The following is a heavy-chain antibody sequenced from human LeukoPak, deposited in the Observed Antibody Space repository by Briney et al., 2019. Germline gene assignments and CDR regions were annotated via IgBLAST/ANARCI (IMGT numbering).Heavy chain of an antibody. CDR2: IYYSGST. Sequence: PSETPSLTCTVSGGSISSGGYYWSWFRQHPGKGPECIGYIYYSGSTHYNPSLKSRVIISVDTSMNQFSLKLSSVTAADTAVYYCAREGTMGRGSYLASLLYYFDYWGQGTLVTVSS. J-gene: IGHJ4*02. D-gene: IGHD1-26*01. CDR1: GGSISSGGYY. V-gene: IGHV4-31*03. CDR3: AREGTMGRGSYLASLLYYFDY.